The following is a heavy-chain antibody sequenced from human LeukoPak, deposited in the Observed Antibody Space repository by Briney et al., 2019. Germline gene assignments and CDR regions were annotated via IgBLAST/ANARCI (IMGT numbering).Heavy chain of an antibody. CDR2: IYSSGST. CDR3: ARYEVAARCFDP. J-gene: IGHJ5*02. D-gene: IGHD2-15*01. CDR1: NGSITSGTYY. Sequence: SETLSLTCTVSNGSITSGTYYWNWIRQPRGKGLEWIGRIYSSGSTNYNPSLKSRVTISVDTSKNQFSLKMSSVTAADTAIYYCARYEVAARCFDPWGQGTLVTVSS. V-gene: IGHV4-61*02.